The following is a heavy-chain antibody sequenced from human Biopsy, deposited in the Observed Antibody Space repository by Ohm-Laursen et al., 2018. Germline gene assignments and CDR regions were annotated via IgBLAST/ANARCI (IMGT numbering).Heavy chain of an antibody. CDR1: GFSVSSYD. D-gene: IGHD6-6*01. CDR2: ISETSSHI. Sequence: SLRLSCAASGFSVSSYDMNWVRQAPGKGLEWISYISETSSHIYDADSERGRFTVARDIAKNSLYLQLISLRVEDTAVYYCARDSSRRAREGGMDVWGQGTTVTVSS. CDR3: ARDSSRRAREGGMDV. V-gene: IGHV3-21*01. J-gene: IGHJ6*02.